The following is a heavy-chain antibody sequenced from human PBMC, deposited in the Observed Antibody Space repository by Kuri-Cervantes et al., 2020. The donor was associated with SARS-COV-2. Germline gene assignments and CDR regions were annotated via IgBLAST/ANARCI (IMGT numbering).Heavy chain of an antibody. CDR1: GFTFGDYA. CDR3: TRDKIAGFGEPNDS. V-gene: IGHV3-49*04. Sequence: GGSLRLSCTASGFTFGDYAMSWVRQAPGKGLEWVGFIRSKADGGTTEYAASVKGRFTISRDDSKSIDYLQLNSLKTDDTAFYYCTRDKIAGFGEPNDSWGQGTLVTVSS. CDR2: IRSKADGGTT. J-gene: IGHJ4*02. D-gene: IGHD3-10*01.